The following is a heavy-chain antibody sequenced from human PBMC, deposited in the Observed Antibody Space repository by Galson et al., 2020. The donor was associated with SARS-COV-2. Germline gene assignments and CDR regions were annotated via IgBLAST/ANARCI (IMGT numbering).Heavy chain of an antibody. CDR2: ISGSGGST. CDR1: GFTFSSYA. J-gene: IGHJ4*02. Sequence: GGSLRLSCAASGFTFSSYAMSWVRQAPGKGLEWVSAISGSGGSTYYADSVKGRFTISRDNSKNTLYLQMNSLRAEDTAVYYCARRYGGNSGTGLLDYWGQGTLVTVSS. D-gene: IGHD2-21*02. V-gene: IGHV3-23*01. CDR3: ARRYGGNSGTGLLDY.